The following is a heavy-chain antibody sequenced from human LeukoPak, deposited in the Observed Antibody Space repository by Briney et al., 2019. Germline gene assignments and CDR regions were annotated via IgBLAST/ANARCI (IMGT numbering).Heavy chain of an antibody. V-gene: IGHV1-2*02. CDR2: INPNSGGT. CDR1: GYTFTGYY. J-gene: IGHJ3*02. Sequence: GASVTVSCKASGYTFTGYYMHWVRQAPGQGLAWMGWINPNSGGTNYAQKFQGRVTMTRDTSISTAYMELSRLRSDDTAVYYCARDRDCGGDCENAFDIWGQGTMVTVSS. CDR3: ARDRDCGGDCENAFDI. D-gene: IGHD2-21*02.